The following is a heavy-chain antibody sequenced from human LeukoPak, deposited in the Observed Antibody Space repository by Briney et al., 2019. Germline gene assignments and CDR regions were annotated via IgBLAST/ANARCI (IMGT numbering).Heavy chain of an antibody. CDR3: ARYDYDSSGYYAPDAFDI. CDR1: GGSISSHY. V-gene: IGHV4-59*11. Sequence: SETLSLTCTVSGGSISSHYWSWIRQPPGKGLEWIGYIYYSGSTNYNPSLKSRVTISVDTSTNQFSLKLSSVTAADTAVYYCARYDYDSSGYYAPDAFDIWGQGTMVTVSS. CDR2: IYYSGST. D-gene: IGHD3-22*01. J-gene: IGHJ3*02.